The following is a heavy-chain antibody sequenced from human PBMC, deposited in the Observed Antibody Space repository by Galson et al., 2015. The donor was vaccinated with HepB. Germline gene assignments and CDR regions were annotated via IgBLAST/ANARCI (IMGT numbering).Heavy chain of an antibody. CDR1: GFTVSSNF. D-gene: IGHD3-10*01. V-gene: IGHV4-30-4*08. CDR2: IYYSGST. J-gene: IGHJ4*02. Sequence: LRLSCAASGFTVSSNFMSWVRQPPGKGLEWIGYIYYSGSTYYNPSLKCRVTISVDTSKNQFSLKLSSVTAADTAVYYCARVKYGSGMGEIDYWGQGTLVTVSS. CDR3: ARVKYGSGMGEIDY.